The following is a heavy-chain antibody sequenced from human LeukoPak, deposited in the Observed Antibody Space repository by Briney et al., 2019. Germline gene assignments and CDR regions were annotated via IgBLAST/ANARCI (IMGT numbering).Heavy chain of an antibody. D-gene: IGHD6-19*01. CDR1: GGSISSYY. J-gene: IGHJ3*02. Sequence: SETLSLTCTVSGGSISSYYWSWIRQPPGKGLEWIGYIYYSGSTNYNPSLKSRVTISVDTSKNQFSLKLSSVTAADTAVYYCARHDVKGETVAGDAFDIWGQGTMVTVSS. V-gene: IGHV4-59*08. CDR3: ARHDVKGETVAGDAFDI. CDR2: IYYSGST.